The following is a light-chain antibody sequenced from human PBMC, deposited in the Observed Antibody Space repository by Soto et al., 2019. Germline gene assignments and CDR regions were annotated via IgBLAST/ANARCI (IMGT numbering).Light chain of an antibody. CDR2: WAS. CDR1: QSVLHSSNNKNY. Sequence: DIVMTQSPDSLAVSLGERATINCKSSQSVLHSSNNKNYLAWYQQKPGQPPKLLIYWASTRESGVPDRFSGGGCGTDFTLTISSLQAEDVAVYYCQQYYNTPWTFGQGTKVEIK. V-gene: IGKV4-1*01. J-gene: IGKJ1*01. CDR3: QQYYNTPWT.